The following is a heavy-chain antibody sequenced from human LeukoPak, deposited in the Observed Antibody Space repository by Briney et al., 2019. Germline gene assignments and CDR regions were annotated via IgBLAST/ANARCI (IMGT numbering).Heavy chain of an antibody. D-gene: IGHD3-10*01. CDR2: TYYRSKWYN. Sequence: SQTLSLTCAISGDSVSSNSAAWNWIRQSPSRGLEWLGRTYYRSKWYNDYAVSVKSRITINPDTSKNQFSLQLNSVTPEDTAVYYCARVVGATLWFGELLDAFDIWGQGTMVTVSS. CDR3: ARVVGATLWFGELLDAFDI. CDR1: GDSVSSNSAA. J-gene: IGHJ3*02. V-gene: IGHV6-1*01.